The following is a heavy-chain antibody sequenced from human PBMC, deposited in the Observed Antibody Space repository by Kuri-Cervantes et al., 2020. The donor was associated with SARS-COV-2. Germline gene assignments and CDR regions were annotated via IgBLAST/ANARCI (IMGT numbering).Heavy chain of an antibody. CDR3: ARVVGFFGGSYPFQH. CDR2: INHSGST. Sequence: SQTLSLTCAVYGGPFSGYYWSWIRQPPGKGLEWIGEINHSGSTNYNPSLKSRVTISVDTSKNQFSLKLSSVTAADTAVYYCARVVGFFGGSYPFQHWGQGTLVTVSS. J-gene: IGHJ1*01. CDR1: GGPFSGYY. D-gene: IGHD1-26*01. V-gene: IGHV4-34*01.